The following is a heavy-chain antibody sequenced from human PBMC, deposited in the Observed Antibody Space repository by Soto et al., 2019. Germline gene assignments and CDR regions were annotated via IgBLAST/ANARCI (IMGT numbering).Heavy chain of an antibody. V-gene: IGHV3-23*01. CDR2: TGASGGGQ. CDR1: GFTFNNYA. J-gene: IGHJ4*02. CDR3: AQARGYSLGGSFYY. D-gene: IGHD5-18*01. Sequence: EVQLLESGGGLVQPGGSLRLSCAASGFTFNNYAMAWVRQAPGKGLEWVSGTGASGGGQHYADSVKGRFAISKDNSKNTLYLQLISLAAENTAVYYCAQARGYSLGGSFYYWGQGTLVTVSS.